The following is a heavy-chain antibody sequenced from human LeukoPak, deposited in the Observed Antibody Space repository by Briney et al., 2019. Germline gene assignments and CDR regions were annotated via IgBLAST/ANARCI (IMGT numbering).Heavy chain of an antibody. V-gene: IGHV3-21*01. Sequence: GGSLRLSCAASGFTFSSYSMNWVRQAPGKGLEWVSSISSSSSYIYYADSVKGRFTISRDNAKNSLYLQMNSLRAEDTAVYYCARATVTKGDFDYWGQGTLVTVSS. CDR2: ISSSSSYI. CDR3: ARATVTKGDFDY. J-gene: IGHJ4*02. CDR1: GFTFSSYS. D-gene: IGHD4-17*01.